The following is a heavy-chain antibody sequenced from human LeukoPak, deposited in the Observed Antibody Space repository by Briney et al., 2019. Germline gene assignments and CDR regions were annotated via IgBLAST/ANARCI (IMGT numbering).Heavy chain of an antibody. V-gene: IGHV1-8*01. CDR1: GYTFTSYD. CDR2: MNPNSGNT. J-gene: IGHJ5*02. D-gene: IGHD3-3*01. CDR3: ARGPMFGVVIVNWFDP. Sequence: GASVKVSCKASGYTFTSYDINWVRQATGQGLEWMGWMNPNSGNTGYAHKFQGRVTMTRNTSIGTAYMELSSLRSEDTAVYYCARGPMFGVVIVNWFDPWGQGTLVTVSS.